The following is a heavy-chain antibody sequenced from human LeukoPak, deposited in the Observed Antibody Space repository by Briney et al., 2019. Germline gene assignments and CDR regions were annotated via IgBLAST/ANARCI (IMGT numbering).Heavy chain of an antibody. V-gene: IGHV3-23*01. J-gene: IGHJ6*02. CDR1: GFTFSSFA. CDR2: ISGSGGNT. CDR3: ASQAGYSSSWYYYYYGMDV. Sequence: PGGSLRLSCAASGFTFSSFAMSWVRQAPGKGLEWVSAISGSGGNTYYADSVKGRFTISRDNSKNTLYLQMNSLRAEDTAVYYCASQAGYSSSWYYYYYGMDVWGQGTTVTVSS. D-gene: IGHD6-13*01.